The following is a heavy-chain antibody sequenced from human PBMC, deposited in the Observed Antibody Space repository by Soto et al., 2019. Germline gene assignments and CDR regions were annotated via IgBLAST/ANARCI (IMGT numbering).Heavy chain of an antibody. V-gene: IGHV1-69*13. CDR1: GGTFSSYA. D-gene: IGHD3-22*01. CDR2: IIPIFGTA. J-gene: IGHJ6*02. Sequence: PSVKVSCKASGGTFSSYAISWVRQAPGQGLEWMGGIIPIFGTANYAQKFQGRVTITADESTSTAYMELSSLRSEDTAVYYCARGWDYYDSSGQYYYGMDVWGQGTTVTVSS. CDR3: ARGWDYYDSSGQYYYGMDV.